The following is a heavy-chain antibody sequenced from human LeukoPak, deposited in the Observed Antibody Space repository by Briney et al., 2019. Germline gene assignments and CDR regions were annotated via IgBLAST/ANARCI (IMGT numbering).Heavy chain of an antibody. CDR1: GASMSNYY. CDR3: ARLRGEFFFDY. CDR2: IYYSGST. Sequence: PSETLSLTCTVSGASMSNYYWSWIRQPPGKGLEWIGYIYYSGSTNYNPSLKSRVTISVDTSKNQFSLKLSSVTAADTAVYYCARLRGEFFFDYWGQGTLVTVSS. J-gene: IGHJ4*02. V-gene: IGHV4-59*08. D-gene: IGHD3-16*01.